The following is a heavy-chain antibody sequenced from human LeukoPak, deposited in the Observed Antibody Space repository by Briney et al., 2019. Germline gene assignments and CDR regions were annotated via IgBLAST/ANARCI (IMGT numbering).Heavy chain of an antibody. V-gene: IGHV3-23*01. CDR3: AKGTFAVDI. CDR1: GXTFSSCA. CDR2: ISGSGGST. D-gene: IGHD3-10*01. J-gene: IGHJ3*02. Sequence: GGSLRLSCAVSGXTFSSCAMTWVRQAPGKGLEWVSDISGSGGSTYYADSVKGRFTISRDNSKNTLYLQMNSLRAEDTAVYYCAKGTFAVDIWGQGTMVTVSS.